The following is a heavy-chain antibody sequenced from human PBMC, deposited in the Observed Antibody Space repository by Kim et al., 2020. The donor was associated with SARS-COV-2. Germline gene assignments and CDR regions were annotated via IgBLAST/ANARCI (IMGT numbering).Heavy chain of an antibody. CDR3: ARDPEGIAVAGGFDY. CDR1: GFTFSSYS. J-gene: IGHJ4*02. Sequence: GGSLRLSCAASGFTFSSYSMNWVRQAPGKGLEWVSSISSSSSYIYYADSVKGRFTISRDNAKNSLYLQMNSLRAEDTAVYYCARDPEGIAVAGGFDYWGQGTLVTVSS. CDR2: ISSSSSYI. D-gene: IGHD6-19*01. V-gene: IGHV3-21*01.